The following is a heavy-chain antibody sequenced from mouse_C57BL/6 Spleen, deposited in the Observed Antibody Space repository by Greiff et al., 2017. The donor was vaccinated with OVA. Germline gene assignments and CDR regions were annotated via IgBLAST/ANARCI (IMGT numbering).Heavy chain of an antibody. J-gene: IGHJ1*03. Sequence: EVHLVESGPGLVKPSQSLSLTCSVTGYSITSGYYWNWIRQFPGNKLEWMGYISYDGSNNYNPSLKNPISITRDTSKNQFFLKLNSVTTEDTATYYCARDYYGRGYFDVWGTGTTVTVSS. V-gene: IGHV3-6*01. CDR1: GYSITSGYY. CDR3: ARDYYGRGYFDV. CDR2: ISYDGSN. D-gene: IGHD1-1*01.